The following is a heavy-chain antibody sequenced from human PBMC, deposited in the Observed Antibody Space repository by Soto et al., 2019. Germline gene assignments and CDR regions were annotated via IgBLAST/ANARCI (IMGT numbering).Heavy chain of an antibody. D-gene: IGHD2-2*01. CDR1: GYTFTTLG. J-gene: IGHJ5*02. Sequence: QVQLVQSGAEVQKPGASVKVSCKASGYTFTTLGISWVRQVPGQGLEWMGWVRGDNGHTSYAQSLQERVIMTTDTSANTGYMEPRSLRSDDTAVYYCARDLGFCRRGTCYRQGFDPWCQGTLVIGSS. V-gene: IGHV1-18*01. CDR3: ARDLGFCRRGTCYRQGFDP. CDR2: VRGDNGHT.